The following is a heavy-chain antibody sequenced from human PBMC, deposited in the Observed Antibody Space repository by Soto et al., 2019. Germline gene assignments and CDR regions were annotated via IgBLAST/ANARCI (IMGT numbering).Heavy chain of an antibody. Sequence: PGGSLRLSCAASGFTFSSYSMNWVRQAPGKGLEWVSYISSSSSTIYYADTVKGRFTISRDNAKNSLYLQMNSLRDEDTAVYYCARDPTAREATDYYDSSGYFYYYYYGMDVWGQGTTVTVSS. CDR3: ARDPTAREATDYYDSSGYFYYYYYGMDV. V-gene: IGHV3-48*02. D-gene: IGHD3-22*01. CDR2: ISSSSSTI. J-gene: IGHJ6*02. CDR1: GFTFSSYS.